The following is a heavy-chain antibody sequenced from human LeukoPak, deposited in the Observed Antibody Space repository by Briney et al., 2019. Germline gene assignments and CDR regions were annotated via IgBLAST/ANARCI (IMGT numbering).Heavy chain of an antibody. CDR1: GGSFSGYY. J-gene: IGHJ4*02. CDR2: INHSGST. CDR3: ARRGGIVVVVAATVFDY. D-gene: IGHD2-15*01. V-gene: IGHV4-34*01. Sequence: SETLSLTCAVYGGSFSGYYWSWIRQPPGKGLEWIGEINHSGSTNYNPSLKSRVTISVDTSKNQFSLKLSSVTAADTAVYYCARRGGIVVVVAATVFDYWGQGTLVTVSS.